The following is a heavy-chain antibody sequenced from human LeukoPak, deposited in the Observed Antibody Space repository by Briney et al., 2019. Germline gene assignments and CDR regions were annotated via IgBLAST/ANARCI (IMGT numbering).Heavy chain of an antibody. D-gene: IGHD1-7*01. J-gene: IGHJ4*02. CDR2: ISGRGGGST. Sequence: GGSLRLSCVVSGFTSSSYAMSWVRQAPGRGLEWVSSISGRGGGSTYYAGSVKDRFTISRDNSKNTLFLQMDSLRPEDSAIYFCAKDHPTGTTDYWGQGTLVTVSS. V-gene: IGHV3-23*01. CDR3: AKDHPTGTTDY. CDR1: GFTSSSYA.